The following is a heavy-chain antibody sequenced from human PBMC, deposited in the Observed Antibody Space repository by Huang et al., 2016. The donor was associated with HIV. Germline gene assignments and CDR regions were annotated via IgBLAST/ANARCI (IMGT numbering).Heavy chain of an antibody. Sequence: EVQLVESGGGLVQPGGSLRLSCAASGFTFSNYWMSWVRQAPGKGREWVANIKQDGRETDYVDSVKGRFTISRDNAKNSLYLQMNSLRAEDTAVYYCASQPGPWGQGTLVTVSS. CDR3: ASQPGP. J-gene: IGHJ5*02. CDR1: GFTFSNYW. V-gene: IGHV3-7*01. CDR2: IKQDGRET.